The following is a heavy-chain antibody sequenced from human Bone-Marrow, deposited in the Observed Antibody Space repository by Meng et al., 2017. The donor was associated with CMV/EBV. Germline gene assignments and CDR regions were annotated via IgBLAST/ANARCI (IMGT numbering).Heavy chain of an antibody. D-gene: IGHD2-2*02. J-gene: IGHJ6*02. CDR2: TYYRSKWYN. CDR3: ARDRYCSSTSCYTGGVSNYYYGMDV. CDR1: GDSVSSNSAA. Sequence: SQTFSLTCAISGDSVSSNSAAWNWIRQSPSRGLEWLGRTYYRSKWYNDYAVSVKSRITINPDTSKNQFSLQLNSVTPEDTAVYYCARDRYCSSTSCYTGGVSNYYYGMDVWGQGTTVTVSS. V-gene: IGHV6-1*01.